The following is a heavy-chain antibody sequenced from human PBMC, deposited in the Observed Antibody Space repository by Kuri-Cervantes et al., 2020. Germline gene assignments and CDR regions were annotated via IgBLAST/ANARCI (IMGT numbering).Heavy chain of an antibody. D-gene: IGHD3-9*01. CDR3: ARGRDPNYDILTGYYH. Sequence: ASVKVSCKASGYTFTSYYMHWVRQATGQGLEWMGWMNPNSGNTGYAQKFQGRVTMTRNTSISTAYMELSSLRSEDTAVYYCARGRDPNYDILTGYYHWGQGTLVTVSS. CDR2: MNPNSGNT. CDR1: GYTFTSYY. V-gene: IGHV1-8*02. J-gene: IGHJ5*02.